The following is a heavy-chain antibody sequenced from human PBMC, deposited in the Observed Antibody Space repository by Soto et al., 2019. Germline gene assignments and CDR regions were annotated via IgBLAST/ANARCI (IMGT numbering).Heavy chain of an antibody. CDR1: GGSITSYY. J-gene: IGHJ3*02. CDR2: IFYSGST. CDR3: ARHYYGSGSYKSAFDI. D-gene: IGHD3-10*01. V-gene: IGHV4-59*08. Sequence: SETLSLTCTVSGGSITSYYWSWIRQPPGKGLEWIGYIFYSGSTNYNYNPSLYNPSLKSRVTISVDTSKNQFSLGLSSVTAADTAVYYCARHYYGSGSYKSAFDIWGQGTMVTVSS.